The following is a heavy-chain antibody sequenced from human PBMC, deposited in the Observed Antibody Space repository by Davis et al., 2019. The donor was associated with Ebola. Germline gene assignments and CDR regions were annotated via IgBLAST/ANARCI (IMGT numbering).Heavy chain of an antibody. CDR2: IQYDGSNK. CDR1: GFTFSSLG. J-gene: IGHJ4*02. D-gene: IGHD6-19*01. Sequence: GESLKISCAASGFTFSSLGMFWVRQAPGKGLEWVAFIQYDGSNKYYADSVKGRFTISRDNSENTLYLQLNSRRAEDTALYYCAKGDNSGWYGFDYWGQGTLVTVSS. CDR3: AKGDNSGWYGFDY. V-gene: IGHV3-30*02.